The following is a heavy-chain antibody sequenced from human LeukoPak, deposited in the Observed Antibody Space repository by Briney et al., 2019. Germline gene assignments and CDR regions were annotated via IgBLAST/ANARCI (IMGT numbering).Heavy chain of an antibody. D-gene: IGHD3-3*01. CDR2: IYTSGST. V-gene: IGHV4-4*09. J-gene: IGHJ5*02. Sequence: PSETLPLTCTVSGGSISSYYWSWIRQPPGKGLEWIGYIYTSGSTNYNPSLKSRVTISVDASKNQFSLKLSSVTAADTAVYYCARQNERAYYDCCSGYYPENWFDPWGQGTLVTVSS. CDR3: ARQNERAYYDCCSGYYPENWFDP. CDR1: GGSISSYY.